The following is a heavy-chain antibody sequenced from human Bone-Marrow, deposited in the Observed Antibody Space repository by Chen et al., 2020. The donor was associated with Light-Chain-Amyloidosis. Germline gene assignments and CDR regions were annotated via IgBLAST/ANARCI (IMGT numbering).Heavy chain of an antibody. Sequence: EVQLVEFGGDFVQPGRSLRLSCTGSGFTFGDYAVSWLRQAPGTGLGWVVFIRRKSYGGTTDYAASAKGRFTISRDDSISTAYLQMNSLRTDDTAVYSCTSGAAADKYYYGLDVWGQGTTVTVSS. CDR1: GFTFGDYA. J-gene: IGHJ6*02. CDR3: TSGAAADKYYYGLDV. D-gene: IGHD6-13*01. CDR2: IRRKSYGGTT. V-gene: IGHV3-49*03.